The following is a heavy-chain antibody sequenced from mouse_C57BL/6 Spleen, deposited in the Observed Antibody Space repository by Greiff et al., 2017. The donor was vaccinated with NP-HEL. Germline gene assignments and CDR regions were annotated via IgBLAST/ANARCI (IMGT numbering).Heavy chain of an antibody. CDR2: ISSGSSTI. Sequence: EVQLVESGGGLVKPGGSLKLSCAASGFTFSDYGMHWVRQAPEKGLEWVAYISSGSSTIYYADTVKGRFTISRDNAKNTLFLQMTSLRSEDTAMYYCARKLGNYDAMDYWGQGTSVTVSS. CDR1: GFTFSDYG. J-gene: IGHJ4*01. CDR3: ARKLGNYDAMDY. V-gene: IGHV5-17*01. D-gene: IGHD2-1*01.